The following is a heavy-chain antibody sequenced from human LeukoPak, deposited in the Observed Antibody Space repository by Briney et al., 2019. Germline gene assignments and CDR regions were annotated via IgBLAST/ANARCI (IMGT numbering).Heavy chain of an antibody. J-gene: IGHJ5*02. D-gene: IGHD2-8*02. CDR3: AKTLTGYLVALWFDP. V-gene: IGHV3-43*02. Sequence: PEGSLRLSCAASGFTFDDYAMHWVRQAPGKGLEWVSLISGDGGSTYYADSVKGRFTISRDNSKNSLYLQMNSLRTEDTALHYCAKTLTGYLVALWFDPWGQGTLVTVSS. CDR1: GFTFDDYA. CDR2: ISGDGGST.